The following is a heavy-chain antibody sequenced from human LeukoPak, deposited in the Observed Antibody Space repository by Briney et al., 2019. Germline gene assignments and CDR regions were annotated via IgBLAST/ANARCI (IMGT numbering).Heavy chain of an antibody. CDR3: AKDVRGIVGSHPAPTVGY. V-gene: IGHV3-64*01. CDR2: ISSDGGNT. CDR1: GFTFSSYA. D-gene: IGHD1-26*01. Sequence: PGGSLRLSCVASGFTFSSYAMHWVRQAPGKGLEYVSSISSDGGNTYYANSVRGRFTISRDNSKNTLYLQMNSLRTEDTALYYCAKDVRGIVGSHPAPTVGYWGQGTLVTVSS. J-gene: IGHJ4*02.